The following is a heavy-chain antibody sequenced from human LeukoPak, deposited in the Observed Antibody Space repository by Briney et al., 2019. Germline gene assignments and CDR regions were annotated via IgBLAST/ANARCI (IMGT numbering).Heavy chain of an antibody. V-gene: IGHV3-11*01. CDR3: VRVQVGHLDY. CDR2: TGSSGATI. J-gene: IGHJ4*02. CDR1: GFTFSDYY. Sequence: GGSLRLSCAASGFTFSDYYMSWIRQAPGKGLEWVSYTGSSGATIYYADSMKGRFTISRDNAKNSLYLQMNSVRAEDTAVYYCVRVQVGHLDYWGQGTLVTVSS. D-gene: IGHD3-16*01.